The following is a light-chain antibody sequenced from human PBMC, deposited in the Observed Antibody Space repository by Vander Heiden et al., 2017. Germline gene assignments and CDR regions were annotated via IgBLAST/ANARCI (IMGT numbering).Light chain of an antibody. Sequence: EIVLTQSPGTLSLSPGESATLSCRASQSVSGSYLAWYQQKPGQAPRLLIYGASSTATNIPDRFSGSGSGTDFTLTISRLEPEDFAVYYCQQYGSAPFTFGHGTKVDIK. CDR2: GAS. J-gene: IGKJ3*01. V-gene: IGKV3-20*01. CDR1: QSVSGSY. CDR3: QQYGSAPFT.